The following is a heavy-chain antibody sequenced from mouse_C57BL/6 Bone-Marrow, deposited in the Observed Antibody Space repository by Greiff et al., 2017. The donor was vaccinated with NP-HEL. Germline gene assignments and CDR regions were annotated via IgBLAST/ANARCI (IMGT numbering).Heavy chain of an antibody. J-gene: IGHJ3*01. CDR2: IYPGDGST. D-gene: IGHD1-1*01. CDR3: ARDYYGSRDWCAY. CDR1: GYTFTSYD. Sequence: VQGVESGPELVKPGASVKLSCKASGYTFTSYDINWVKQRPGQGLEWIGWIYPGDGSTKYNEKFKGKATLTVDKSSSTAYMELHSLTSEDSAVYFCARDYYGSRDWCAYWGQGTLGTVSA. V-gene: IGHV1-85*01.